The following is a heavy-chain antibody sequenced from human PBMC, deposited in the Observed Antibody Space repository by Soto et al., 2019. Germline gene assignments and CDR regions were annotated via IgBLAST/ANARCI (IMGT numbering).Heavy chain of an antibody. D-gene: IGHD2-15*01. V-gene: IGHV3-73*01. CDR2: IRSKANSYAT. CDR1: GFTFSGSA. CDR3: TRYGEGYCSGGSCYSGPYYYYYYMDV. J-gene: IGHJ6*03. Sequence: EVQLVESGGGLVQPGGSLKLSCAASGFTFSGSAMHWVRQASGKGLEWVGRIRSKANSYATAYAASVKGRFTISRDDSKKPAYLQMNSLKTEDTDVYYCTRYGEGYCSGGSCYSGPYYYYYYMDVWGKGTTVTVSS.